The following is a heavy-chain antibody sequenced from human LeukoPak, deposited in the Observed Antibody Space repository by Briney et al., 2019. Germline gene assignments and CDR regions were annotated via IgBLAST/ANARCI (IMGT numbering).Heavy chain of an antibody. Sequence: SETLSLTCTVSGGSISSSSYYWGWIRQPPGKGLEWIGSIYYSGSTYYNPSLKSRVTISVDTSKNQFSLKLSSVTAADTGVYYCARHQTTVTTSFDFDYWGQGTLVTVSS. CDR1: GGSISSSSYY. V-gene: IGHV4-39*01. D-gene: IGHD4-17*01. CDR3: ARHQTTVTTSFDFDY. CDR2: IYYSGST. J-gene: IGHJ4*02.